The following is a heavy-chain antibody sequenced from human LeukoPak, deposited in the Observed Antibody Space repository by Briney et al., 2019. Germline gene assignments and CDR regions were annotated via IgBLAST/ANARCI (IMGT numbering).Heavy chain of an antibody. J-gene: IGHJ4*02. CDR2: INPNSGGT. D-gene: IGHD3-3*01. V-gene: IGHV1-2*02. CDR1: GYTFTGYY. Sequence: ASVKVSCKASGYTFTGYYMHWVRQAPGQGLEWMGWINPNSGGTNYAQKFQGRVTMTRDTSISTAYMELSRLRSDDTAVYYCARANYDFWSGHLDYWGQGTLVTVSS. CDR3: ARANYDFWSGHLDY.